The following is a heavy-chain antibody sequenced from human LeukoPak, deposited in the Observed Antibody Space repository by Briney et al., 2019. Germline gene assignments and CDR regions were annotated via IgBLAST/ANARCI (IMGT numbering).Heavy chain of an antibody. CDR2: IWYDGSNK. CDR3: AKKYSNSWPAFDY. J-gene: IGHJ4*02. V-gene: IGHV3-33*06. CDR1: GFTFSSYG. D-gene: IGHD4-11*01. Sequence: GRSLRLSCAASGFTFSSYGMHWVRQAPGKGLEWVAVIWYDGSNKYYADSVKGRFTISRDNSKNTLFLQMSSLRAEDTAVYYCAKKYSNSWPAFDYWGQGTLVTVSS.